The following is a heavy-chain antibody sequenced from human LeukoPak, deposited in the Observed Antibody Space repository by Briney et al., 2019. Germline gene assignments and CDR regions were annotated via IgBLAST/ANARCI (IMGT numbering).Heavy chain of an antibody. J-gene: IGHJ5*02. CDR1: GGTFSSYA. D-gene: IGHD3-10*01. CDR2: IIPILGIA. CDR3: ARDQRDFGELLFSLYNWFDP. V-gene: IGHV1-69*04. Sequence: ASVKVSCKASGGTFSSYAISWVRQAPGQGLEWMGRIIPILGIANYAQKFQGRVTITADKSTSTAYMELSSLRSEDTAVYYCARDQRDFGELLFSLYNWFDPWGQGTLVTVSS.